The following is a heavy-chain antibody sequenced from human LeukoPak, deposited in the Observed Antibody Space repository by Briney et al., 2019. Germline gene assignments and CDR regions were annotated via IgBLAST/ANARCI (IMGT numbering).Heavy chain of an antibody. V-gene: IGHV3-7*01. D-gene: IGHD1-26*01. CDR3: ARGPIVGATTGFDY. Sequence: GGSLRLSCAPSGFTFSSNWMSWVRQAPGKGLEWVANIKEDGSEKYYVDSVKGRFTISRDNAKNSLYLQMNSLRAEDTAVYYCARGPIVGATTGFDYWGQGTLVTVSS. CDR1: GFTFSSNW. CDR2: IKEDGSEK. J-gene: IGHJ4*02.